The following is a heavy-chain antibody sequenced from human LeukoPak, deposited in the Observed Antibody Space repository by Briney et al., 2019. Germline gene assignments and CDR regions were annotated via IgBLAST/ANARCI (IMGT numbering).Heavy chain of an antibody. CDR2: XXXDGGRT. V-gene: IGHV3-23*01. CDR3: AKGVDPTVTILSTWYFDL. D-gene: IGHD4-17*01. CDR1: GFTFSTYA. J-gene: IGHJ2*01. Sequence: GGSLRLSCAASGFTFSTYAMSWVRQAPGKGLQXVXXXXXDGGRTSYADSVKDRFTISRDNSKNSLYLHMNSLRAEDTALYYCAKGVDPTVTILSTWYFDLWGRGTLVTVSS.